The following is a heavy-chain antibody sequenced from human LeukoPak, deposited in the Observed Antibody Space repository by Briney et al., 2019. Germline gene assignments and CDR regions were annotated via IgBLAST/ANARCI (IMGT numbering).Heavy chain of an antibody. CDR1: GFTVSSNY. CDR2: IYSGGST. CDR3: ARADGGVYYYYYMDV. J-gene: IGHJ6*03. Sequence: PGGSLRLSCAASGFTVSSNYMSWVRQAPGKGLEWVSVIYSGGSTYYADSVKGRFTISRDNSKNTLYLQMNSLRAEDTAVYYCARADGGVYYYYYMDVWGQGTLVTVSS. V-gene: IGHV3-66*02.